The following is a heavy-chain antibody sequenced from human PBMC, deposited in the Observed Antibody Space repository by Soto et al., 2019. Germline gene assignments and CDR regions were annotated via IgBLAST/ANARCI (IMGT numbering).Heavy chain of an antibody. CDR1: GGTFSSYA. J-gene: IGHJ3*02. V-gene: IGHV1-18*01. Sequence: GASVKVSCKASGGTFSSYAIISARQAPGQGLEWMGWISAYNGNTNYAQKLQGRVTMTTDTSTSTAYMELRSLRSDDTAVYYCARSTDYYDSSGYGDAFDIWGQGTMVTVSS. D-gene: IGHD3-22*01. CDR3: ARSTDYYDSSGYGDAFDI. CDR2: ISAYNGNT.